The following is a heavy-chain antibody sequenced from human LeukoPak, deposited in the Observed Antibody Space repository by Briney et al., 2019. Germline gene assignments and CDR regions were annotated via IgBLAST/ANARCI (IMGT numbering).Heavy chain of an antibody. D-gene: IGHD4-17*01. CDR2: ISYIEST. CDR3: ARDLVTVTKGFDI. Sequence: SETLSLTCAVSDDSFSSHYWTWIRQPPGKGLEWIGYISYIESTNYNPSLKSRVTISIDTSKNQFSLKLSSVTAADTAVYYCARDLVTVTKGFDIWGQGTMVSVSS. CDR1: DDSFSSHY. V-gene: IGHV4-59*11. J-gene: IGHJ3*02.